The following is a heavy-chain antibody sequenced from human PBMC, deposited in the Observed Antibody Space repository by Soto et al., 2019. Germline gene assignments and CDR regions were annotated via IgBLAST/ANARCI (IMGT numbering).Heavy chain of an antibody. J-gene: IGHJ4*02. V-gene: IGHV4-39*01. Sequence: SETLSLTCTVSGGSISSSSYYWGWIRQPPGKGLEWIGSIYYSGSTYYNPSLKSRVTISVDTSKNQFSLKLSSVTAADTAVYYCARRYARTPMGMVYAIFDYWGQGTLVTVSS. D-gene: IGHD2-8*01. CDR1: GGSISSSSYY. CDR3: ARRYARTPMGMVYAIFDY. CDR2: IYYSGST.